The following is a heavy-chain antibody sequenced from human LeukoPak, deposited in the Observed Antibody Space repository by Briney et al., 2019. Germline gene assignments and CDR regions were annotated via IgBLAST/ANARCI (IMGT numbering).Heavy chain of an antibody. CDR1: GGSISSYY. V-gene: IGHV4-59*12. D-gene: IGHD6-13*01. Sequence: SETLSLTCTVSGGSISSYYWTWIRQTPGKELEWIGYIYYSGSTNYNPSLKSRVSIPVDTSRNQLSLMLTSVTAADTAVYYCARGGYSSSWSLGMDVWGQGTTVTVSS. CDR3: ARGGYSSSWSLGMDV. CDR2: IYYSGST. J-gene: IGHJ6*02.